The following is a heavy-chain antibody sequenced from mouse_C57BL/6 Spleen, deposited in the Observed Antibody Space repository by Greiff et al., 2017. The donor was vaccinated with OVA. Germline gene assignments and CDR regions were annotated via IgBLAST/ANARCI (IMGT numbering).Heavy chain of an antibody. CDR2: ISYAGSN. Sequence: EVQLQESGPGLVKPSQSLSLTCSVTGYSITSGYYWNWIRQFPGNKLEWMGYISYAGSNNYNPSLKNRISITRDTSKNQFFLKLNSVTTEDTATYYCAYGSYWYFDVWGTGTTVTVSS. J-gene: IGHJ1*03. CDR1: GYSITSGYY. V-gene: IGHV3-6*01. D-gene: IGHD2-1*01. CDR3: AYGSYWYFDV.